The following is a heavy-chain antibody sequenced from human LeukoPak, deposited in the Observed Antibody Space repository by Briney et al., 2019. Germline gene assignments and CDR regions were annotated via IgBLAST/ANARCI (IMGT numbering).Heavy chain of an antibody. CDR3: ARDFGGIGYCGSTSCFPLDY. CDR1: GFTFSSYS. D-gene: IGHD2-2*01. V-gene: IGHV3-48*01. CDR2: ISSSSSII. J-gene: IGHJ4*02. Sequence: PGGSLRLSCAASGFTFSSYSMNWVRQAPGKGLEWVSHISSSSSIIYYADSVKGRFTISRDNAKNSLYLQVNSLRAEDTAVYYCARDFGGIGYCGSTSCFPLDYWGQGTLVTVSS.